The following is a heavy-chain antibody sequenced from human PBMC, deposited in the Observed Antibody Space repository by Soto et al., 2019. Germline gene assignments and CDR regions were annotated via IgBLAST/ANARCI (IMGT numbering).Heavy chain of an antibody. CDR1: GGSISSYY. CDR2: IYYSGST. J-gene: IGHJ6*02. Sequence: QVQLQESGPGLVKPSETLSLTCTVSGGSISSYYWSWIRQPPGKGLEWIGYIYYSGSTNYNHSLKSRVTISVDTSKNQFSLKLSSVTAADTAVYYCARDGGPPEDYYYYGMDVWGQGTTVTVSS. V-gene: IGHV4-59*01. CDR3: ARDGGPPEDYYYYGMDV.